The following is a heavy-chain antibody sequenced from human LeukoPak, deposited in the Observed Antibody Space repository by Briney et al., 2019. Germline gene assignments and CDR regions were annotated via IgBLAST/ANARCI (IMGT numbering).Heavy chain of an antibody. CDR3: ARIAGQWWLDP. J-gene: IGHJ5*02. V-gene: IGHV4-30-2*01. CDR2: IYYSGST. CDR1: GGSISSGGFS. Sequence: PSETLSLTCAVSGGSISSGGFSLTWIRQAPGKGLEWIGYIYYSGSTYYSPSLKSRVTISVDRSKNQFSLTLSSVTAADTAVYFCARIAGQWWLDPWGQGTLVTVSS. D-gene: IGHD6-19*01.